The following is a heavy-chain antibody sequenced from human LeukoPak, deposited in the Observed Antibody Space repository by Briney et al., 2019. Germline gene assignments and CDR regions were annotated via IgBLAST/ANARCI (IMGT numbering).Heavy chain of an antibody. V-gene: IGHV3-15*01. Sequence: GGSLRLSCAASGLPFRGTWMSCVRQAPGKGLEWVGRIKSKVDGETIDSAAPVKGRFTISRDDSQNTLYLQMNSLKTEDTAVYYCTRILAGRAYAFDIWGRGTMVTVSS. D-gene: IGHD3-3*01. CDR1: GLPFRGTW. J-gene: IGHJ3*02. CDR3: TRILAGRAYAFDI. CDR2: IKSKVDGETI.